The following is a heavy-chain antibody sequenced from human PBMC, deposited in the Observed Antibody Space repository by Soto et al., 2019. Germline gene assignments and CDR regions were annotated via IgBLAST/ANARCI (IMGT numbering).Heavy chain of an antibody. V-gene: IGHV4-59*08. D-gene: IGHD3-22*01. Sequence: QVQLQESGPGLVKPSETLSLTCTVSGGSINTYYWSWFRQPPGKGLEWIGYIYYSGSTTYNPSLKSRVTISVDPSKNQFSLKLNSVTAADTAVYYCARLGGYYQAFDQWGQGSLVTVSS. J-gene: IGHJ4*02. CDR3: ARLGGYYQAFDQ. CDR1: GGSINTYY. CDR2: IYYSGST.